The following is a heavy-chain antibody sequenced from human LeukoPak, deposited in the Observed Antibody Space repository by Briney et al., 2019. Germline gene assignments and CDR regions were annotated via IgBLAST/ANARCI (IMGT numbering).Heavy chain of an antibody. Sequence: GGSLRLSCAVSGFTFSSYWMGWVRQAPGKGLEWVANIKQDGSDKYYVDSVKGRFTISRDNGKNSLSLQMNSLRAEDTAVYYCARGYYDSGGHGHYYFDYWGQGTLVTVSS. CDR1: GFTFSSYW. CDR3: ARGYYDSGGHGHYYFDY. V-gene: IGHV3-7*01. D-gene: IGHD3-22*01. CDR2: IKQDGSDK. J-gene: IGHJ4*02.